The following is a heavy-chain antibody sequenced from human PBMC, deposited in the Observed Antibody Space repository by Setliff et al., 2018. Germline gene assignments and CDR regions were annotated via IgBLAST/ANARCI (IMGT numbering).Heavy chain of an antibody. CDR1: GFTFSSYW. D-gene: IGHD3-22*01. CDR3: ARDRDPDYYDSSGNDAFDI. CDR2: IKQDGSEK. J-gene: IGHJ3*02. Sequence: GGSLRLSCAASGFTFSSYWMSWVRQAPGKGLEWVANIKQDGSEKYYVDSVKGRFTISRDNAKNSLYLQMNSLRAEDTAVYYCARDRDPDYYDSSGNDAFDIWGQGTMVTVS. V-gene: IGHV3-7*01.